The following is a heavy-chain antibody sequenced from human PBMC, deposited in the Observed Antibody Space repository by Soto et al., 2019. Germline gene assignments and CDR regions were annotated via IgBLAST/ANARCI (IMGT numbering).Heavy chain of an antibody. V-gene: IGHV4-31*03. D-gene: IGHD6-19*01. CDR2: IYYSGST. Sequence: QVQLQESGPGLVKPSQTLSLTCIVSGGSISSGVYYWGRIRQHPGKGLEWIGYIYYSGSTYYNPSLKSRVTISVDTSKNQFSLKLSSVTAADTAVYYCARAEQWLVKVWGQGTLVTVSS. CDR3: ARAEQWLVKV. J-gene: IGHJ4*02. CDR1: GGSISSGVYY.